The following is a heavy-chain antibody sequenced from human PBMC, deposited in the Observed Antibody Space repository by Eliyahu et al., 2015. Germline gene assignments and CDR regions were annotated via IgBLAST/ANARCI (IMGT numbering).Heavy chain of an antibody. CDR3: ARNRRDYYDSSGQAYDAFDI. CDR1: GFTFSXXS. Sequence: EVQLVESGGGLVQPGGSLSLSXAASGFTFSXXSXAWXPQAPGKGLEWVGRTRNKANSYTTEYAASVKGRFTISRDDSKNSLYLQMNSLKTEDTAVYYCARNRRDYYDSSGQAYDAFDIWGQGTMVTVSS. CDR2: TRNKANSYTT. D-gene: IGHD3-22*01. J-gene: IGHJ3*02. V-gene: IGHV3-72*01.